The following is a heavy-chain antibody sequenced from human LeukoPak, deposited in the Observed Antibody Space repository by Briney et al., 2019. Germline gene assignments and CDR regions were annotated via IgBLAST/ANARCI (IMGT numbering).Heavy chain of an antibody. J-gene: IGHJ5*02. CDR3: AREDDSGSYMSLSNRFDP. V-gene: IGHV4-4*07. D-gene: IGHD3-10*01. Sequence: SETLSLTCTVSGDSISNYYWSWIRQPAGKGLERIGHIYTSGSTNYNPSLKSRVTMSVDTSKNHFSLKLSSVTAADTAVYYCAREDDSGSYMSLSNRFDPWGQGTLVTVSS. CDR1: GDSISNYY. CDR2: IYTSGST.